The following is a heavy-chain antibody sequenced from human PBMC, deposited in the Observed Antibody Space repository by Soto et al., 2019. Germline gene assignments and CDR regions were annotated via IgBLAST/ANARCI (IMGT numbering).Heavy chain of an antibody. CDR1: VYTLSSYD. V-gene: IGHV1-8*01. CDR3: ARGANQTLISGYYYIVAFDV. J-gene: IGHJ3*01. Sequence: ASVKVSCNSSVYTLSSYDTNWVRQATGQGLEWMGWLNPNSGNTGYAQKFQGRVTMTRNTSISTAYMELSRLRSEDTAVYYCARGANQTLISGYYYIVAFDVWGQGTMVTVSS. CDR2: LNPNSGNT. D-gene: IGHD3-22*01.